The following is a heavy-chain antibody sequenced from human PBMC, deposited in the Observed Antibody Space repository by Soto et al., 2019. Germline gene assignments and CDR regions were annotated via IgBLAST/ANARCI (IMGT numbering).Heavy chain of an antibody. V-gene: IGHV6-1*01. Sequence: PSPTLSLTCAISGYSVSSTSAAWSWIRQSPSRGLEWLGRTYYRSKWYSDYAVSVKSRITINPDTSKNQFSLQLNSVTPEDTAVYYCARGSYYSGWVWGQGTLVTVSS. CDR3: ARGSYYSGWV. CDR1: GYSVSSTSAA. D-gene: IGHD6-19*01. J-gene: IGHJ4*02. CDR2: TYYRSKWYS.